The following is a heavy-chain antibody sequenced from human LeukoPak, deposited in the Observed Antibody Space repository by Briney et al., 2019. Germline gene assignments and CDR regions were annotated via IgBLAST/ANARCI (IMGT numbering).Heavy chain of an antibody. D-gene: IGHD5-18*01. Sequence: GGSLRLSCAASGFTFSSYSMNWVRQAPGKGLEWVSYISSSSSTTYYADSVKGRFTISRDNAKNSLYLQMNSLRAEDTAVYYCAGAPYSYGLAEDYWGQGTLVTVSS. CDR3: AGAPYSYGLAEDY. J-gene: IGHJ4*02. CDR1: GFTFSSYS. V-gene: IGHV3-48*01. CDR2: ISSSSSTT.